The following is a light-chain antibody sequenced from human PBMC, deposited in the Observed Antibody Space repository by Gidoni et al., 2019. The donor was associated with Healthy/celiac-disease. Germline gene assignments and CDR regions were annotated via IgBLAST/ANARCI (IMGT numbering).Light chain of an antibody. CDR2: AAS. J-gene: IGKJ2*01. CDR1: QSISSY. Sequence: DIQMTQSPSSLSASVGDRVTITCRASQSISSYLNWYQQKPGKAPKLLIYAASSLQSGVTSRFSGSGSGTDFTLTISSLQPEDFATYDCQQSYSTPLYTFGQGTKLEIK. V-gene: IGKV1-39*01. CDR3: QQSYSTPLYT.